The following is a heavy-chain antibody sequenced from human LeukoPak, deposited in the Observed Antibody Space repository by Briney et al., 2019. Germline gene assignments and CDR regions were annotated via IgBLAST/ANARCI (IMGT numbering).Heavy chain of an antibody. J-gene: IGHJ6*02. CDR3: ARAPKGDFWSGYYTGSDYYYGMDV. Sequence: SETLSLTCAVYGGSFSGYYWSWIRQPPGKGLEWIGEINHSGSTNYNPSLMSRVTISVDTSKNQFSLKLSSVTAADTAVYYCARAPKGDFWSGYYTGSDYYYGMDVWGQGTTVTVSS. D-gene: IGHD3-3*01. V-gene: IGHV4-34*01. CDR2: INHSGST. CDR1: GGSFSGYY.